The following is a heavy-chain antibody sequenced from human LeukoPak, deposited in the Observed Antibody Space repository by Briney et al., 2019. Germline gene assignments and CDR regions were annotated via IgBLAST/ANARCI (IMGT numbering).Heavy chain of an antibody. CDR1: GFTLSSYA. V-gene: IGHV3-23*01. Sequence: PGGSLRLSCAASGFTLSSYAMSWVRQGPGKGLEWVSAISVSGNTYHADSVKGRFTISRDSSKNTLYLQMNSLRAEDTAVYYCAKVTYGSGTYGAFDSWGQGTLVTVSS. CDR3: AKVTYGSGTYGAFDS. D-gene: IGHD3-10*01. J-gene: IGHJ4*02. CDR2: ISVSGNT.